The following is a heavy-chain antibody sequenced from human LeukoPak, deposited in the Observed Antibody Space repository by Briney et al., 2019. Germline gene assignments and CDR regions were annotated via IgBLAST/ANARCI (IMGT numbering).Heavy chain of an antibody. CDR1: GYTFTGYY. D-gene: IGHD3-22*01. Sequence: ASVKVSCKASGYTFTGYYMHWVRQAPGQGLEWMGWINPNSGGTNYAQKFQGRVTMTRDTSISTAYMELSRLRSDDTAVYYCARDRYYYDSSGYLYGMDVWGQGTTVTVSS. V-gene: IGHV1-2*02. CDR3: ARDRYYYDSSGYLYGMDV. CDR2: INPNSGGT. J-gene: IGHJ6*01.